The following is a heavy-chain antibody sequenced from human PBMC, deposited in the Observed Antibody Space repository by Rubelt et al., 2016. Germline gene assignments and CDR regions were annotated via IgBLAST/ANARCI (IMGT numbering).Heavy chain of an antibody. Sequence: EVQLVESGGGLVQPGGSLRLSCAASGFTFSSYSMNWVRQAPGKGLEWVSSISSSGNYLYYADSLKGRFTISRDNAKNALFLQMDSLRAEDTAIYYCTRHDAFDVWGQGTKVTVSS. CDR2: ISSSGNYL. CDR3: TRHDAFDV. CDR1: GFTFSSYS. J-gene: IGHJ3*01. V-gene: IGHV3-21*01.